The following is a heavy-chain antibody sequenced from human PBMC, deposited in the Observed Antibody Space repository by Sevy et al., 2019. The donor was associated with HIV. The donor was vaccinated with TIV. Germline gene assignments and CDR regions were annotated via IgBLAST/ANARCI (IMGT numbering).Heavy chain of an antibody. J-gene: IGHJ6*02. CDR3: AKDRPEDYYYYYGMDV. CDR1: GFTFSSYA. Sequence: GGSLRLSCAASGFTFSSYAMSWVRQAPGKGLEWVSAFSGSGGSTYYAASVKGRFTISRDNSKNTLYLQMNSPRAEDTAVYYCAKDRPEDYYYYYGMDVWGQGTTVTVSS. CDR2: FSGSGGST. V-gene: IGHV3-23*01.